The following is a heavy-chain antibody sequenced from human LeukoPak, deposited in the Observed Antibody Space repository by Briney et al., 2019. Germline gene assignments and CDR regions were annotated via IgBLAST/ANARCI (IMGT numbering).Heavy chain of an antibody. J-gene: IGHJ3*02. V-gene: IGHV6-1*01. CDR2: TYYRSKWYN. D-gene: IGHD2-15*01. CDR1: GDSVSSNSTA. CDR3: ARGDCSGGICYSDSAFDI. Sequence: KPSETLSLTCAISGDSVSSNSTAWNWIRQSPSRGLEWLGRTYYRSKWYNDYAVSVKSRITINPDTSKSQFSLQLNSVTPEDTAVYYCARGDCSGGICYSDSAFDIWGQGTMVTVSS.